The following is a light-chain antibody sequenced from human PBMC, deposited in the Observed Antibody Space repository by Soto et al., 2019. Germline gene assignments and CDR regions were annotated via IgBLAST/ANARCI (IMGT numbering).Light chain of an antibody. CDR3: QQYASSSYP. CDR1: QSVSSSY. J-gene: IGKJ2*01. CDR2: GAS. Sequence: EIVLTQSPGTLSLSPGDRATLSCRTSQSVSSSYLAWYQQKPGQAPRLLIYGASRRATGIPDRFSGSGSGTDFTLTFSRLEPEDFAVYFCQQYASSSYPFGQGTKLEIK. V-gene: IGKV3-20*01.